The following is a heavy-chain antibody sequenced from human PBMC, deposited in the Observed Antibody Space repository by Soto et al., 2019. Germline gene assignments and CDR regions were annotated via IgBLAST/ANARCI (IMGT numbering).Heavy chain of an antibody. CDR1: GHTFTSFY. J-gene: IGHJ4*02. CDR2: INPSGGRT. CDR3: AGLYHYDSSGYYDY. Sequence: ASVKVSCKASGHTFTSFYMHWVRQAPGQGLEWMGIINPSGGRTTYAQKFQGRVTMTRDTSTSTFHMELSSLTSEDTAVYYCAGLYHYDSSGYYDYWGQGTLVTVSS. D-gene: IGHD3-22*01. V-gene: IGHV1-46*01.